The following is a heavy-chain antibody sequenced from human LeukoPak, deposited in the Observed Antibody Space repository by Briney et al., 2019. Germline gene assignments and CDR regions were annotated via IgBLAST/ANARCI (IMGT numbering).Heavy chain of an antibody. CDR1: GFTFSTFA. CDR2: IFPSGGEI. J-gene: IGHJ3*02. Sequence: HPGGSLRLSCAASGFTFSTFAMIWVRQPPGKGLEWVSSIFPSGGEIHYADSVKGRFTISRDNSKNTLYLQMNSLRAEDTAVYYCSASSRMVDDAFDIWGQGTMVTVSS. CDR3: SASSRMVDDAFDI. V-gene: IGHV3-23*01. D-gene: IGHD3-10*01.